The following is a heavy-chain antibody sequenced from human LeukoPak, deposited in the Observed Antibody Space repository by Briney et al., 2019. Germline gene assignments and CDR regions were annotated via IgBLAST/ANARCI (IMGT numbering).Heavy chain of an antibody. J-gene: IGHJ1*01. D-gene: IGHD3-22*01. CDR2: TSWNSGSI. CDR3: AKGDSSGYYPY. V-gene: IGHV3-9*01. CDR1: GFTFDDYA. Sequence: GRSLRLSCAASGFTFDDYAMHWVRQAPGKGLEWVSGTSWNSGSIGYADSVKGRFTISRDNAKNSLYLQMNSLRAEDTALYYCAKGDSSGYYPYWGQGTLVTVSS.